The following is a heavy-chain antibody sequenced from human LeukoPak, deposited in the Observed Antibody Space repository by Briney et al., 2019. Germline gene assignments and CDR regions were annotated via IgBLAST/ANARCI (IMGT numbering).Heavy chain of an antibody. D-gene: IGHD1-14*01. CDR2: IYYSGST. V-gene: IGHV4-59*08. CDR3: ARHTELGGDFDY. J-gene: IGHJ4*02. CDR1: GGSISSYY. Sequence: ETVSLTCTVSGGSISSYYWSWIRQPPGKGLEWIGYIYYSGSTNDNPSLKSRVTISVDTSKNQFSLKLSSVTAADTAVYYCARHTELGGDFDYWGQGTLVTASP.